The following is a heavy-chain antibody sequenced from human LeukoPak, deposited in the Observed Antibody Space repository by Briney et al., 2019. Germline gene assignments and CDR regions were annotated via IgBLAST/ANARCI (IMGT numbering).Heavy chain of an antibody. CDR1: GFAFSSYA. V-gene: IGHV3-30*04. D-gene: IGHD4-17*01. CDR3: AKDHRAGYGDYYFDY. Sequence: GGSLRLSCAASGFAFSSYAMHWVRQAPGKGLEWVAIISYDGITESYSDSVKGRFTISRDNFKNTLYLQMSSLRAEDTALYYCAKDHRAGYGDYYFDYWGQGTLVTVSS. J-gene: IGHJ4*02. CDR2: ISYDGITE.